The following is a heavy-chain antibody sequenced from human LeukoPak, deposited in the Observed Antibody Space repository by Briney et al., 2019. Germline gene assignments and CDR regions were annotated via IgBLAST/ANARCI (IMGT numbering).Heavy chain of an antibody. D-gene: IGHD3-22*01. Sequence: GGSLRLSCAASGFTFSSYWMSWVRQAPGKGLEWVANIKQDGSEKYYVDSVNGRFIISRDNAKNSLYLQMNSLRDEDTAVYYCARAITYYYDSSGYYRGYFDYWGQGTLVTVSS. J-gene: IGHJ4*02. CDR2: IKQDGSEK. CDR1: GFTFSSYW. V-gene: IGHV3-7*01. CDR3: ARAITYYYDSSGYYRGYFDY.